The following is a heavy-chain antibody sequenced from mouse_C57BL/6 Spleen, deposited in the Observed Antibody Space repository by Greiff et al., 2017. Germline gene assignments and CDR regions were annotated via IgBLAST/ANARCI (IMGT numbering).Heavy chain of an antibody. CDR2: IYPGSGST. Sequence: VQLQQPGAELVKPGASVKMSCKASGYTFTSYWITWVKQRPGQGLEWIGDIYPGSGSTNYNDKFKSKATLTVDTSSSTAYMQLSSLTSEDSAVYYGARRGVYYGNPLCYWGQGTLVTVSA. CDR3: ARRGVYYGNPLCY. D-gene: IGHD2-1*01. V-gene: IGHV1-55*01. CDR1: GYTFTSYW. J-gene: IGHJ3*01.